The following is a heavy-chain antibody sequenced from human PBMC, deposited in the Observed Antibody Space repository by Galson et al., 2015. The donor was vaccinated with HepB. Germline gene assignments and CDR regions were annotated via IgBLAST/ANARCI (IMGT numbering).Heavy chain of an antibody. Sequence: SLRLSCAASGFPFSYYWMTWVRQAPGKGLEWVANINQDGSEKNYVGSVKGRFNIFRGNAKNSLFLQMNSLRADDTAVYYCAKDRDYDYVWGSYALDSWGQGILVTVPS. V-gene: IGHV3-7*03. CDR2: INQDGSEK. J-gene: IGHJ4*02. CDR3: AKDRDYDYVWGSYALDS. CDR1: GFPFSYYW. D-gene: IGHD3-16*01.